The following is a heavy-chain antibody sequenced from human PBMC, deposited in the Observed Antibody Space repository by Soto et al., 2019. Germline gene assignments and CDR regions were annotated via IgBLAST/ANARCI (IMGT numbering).Heavy chain of an antibody. D-gene: IGHD1-7*01. Sequence: SRRRSFTASGFTFGDYAMSWVRRAPGKGLEWVGFIRSKAYGGTTEYAASVKGRFTISRDDSKSIAYLQMNSLKTEDTAVYYSTREAGTRNNWGQGTLVTVSS. CDR3: TREAGTRNN. CDR1: GFTFGDYA. J-gene: IGHJ1*01. V-gene: IGHV3-49*04. CDR2: IRSKAYGGTT.